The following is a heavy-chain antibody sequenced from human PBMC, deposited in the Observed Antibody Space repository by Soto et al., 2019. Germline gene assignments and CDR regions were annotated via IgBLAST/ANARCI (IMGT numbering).Heavy chain of an antibody. Sequence: ASVNVSSPASGYTLTIYDINWVRQATGQGLEWMGWMNPNSVNTGYAQKFQGRVTMTRNTSISTAYMELSSLRSEDTAVYYCARGNWNCWGQGTLVTVSS. J-gene: IGHJ4*02. CDR1: GYTLTIYD. D-gene: IGHD1-20*01. CDR3: ARGNWNC. V-gene: IGHV1-8*01. CDR2: MNPNSVNT.